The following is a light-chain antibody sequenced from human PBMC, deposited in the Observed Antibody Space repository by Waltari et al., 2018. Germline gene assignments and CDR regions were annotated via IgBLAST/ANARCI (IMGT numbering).Light chain of an antibody. CDR1: ALPKKY. CDR3: YSRDTSGWV. V-gene: IGLV3-10*01. Sequence: SYELTQPPSVSVSPGQTARITCSGDALPKKYAYWYQQKSGQAPVLVIYEDSKRPSGDPGGFSGSSSGTMATLTISGAQVEDEGDFYCYSRDTSGWVFGGGTKLTVL. CDR2: EDS. J-gene: IGLJ3*02.